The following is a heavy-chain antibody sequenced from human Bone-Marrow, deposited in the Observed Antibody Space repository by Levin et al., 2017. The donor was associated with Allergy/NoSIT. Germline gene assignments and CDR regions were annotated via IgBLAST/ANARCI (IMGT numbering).Heavy chain of an antibody. D-gene: IGHD5-18*01. CDR3: ARRGHGYGSPFDY. Sequence: LSLTCAVSGFTVSSTYMSWVRPAPGKGLEWVSIIYSGGTTYYADSVKGRFTISRDNTENTLYLQMNSLRAEDTAVYFCARRGHGYGSPFDYWGQGTLLTVSS. CDR2: IYSGGTT. V-gene: IGHV3-53*01. CDR1: GFTVSSTY. J-gene: IGHJ4*02.